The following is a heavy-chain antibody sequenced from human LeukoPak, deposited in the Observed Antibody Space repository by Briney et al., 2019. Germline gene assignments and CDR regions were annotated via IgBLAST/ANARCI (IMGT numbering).Heavy chain of an antibody. V-gene: IGHV3-23*01. CDR3: AKGGPFYSSSGNDAFDI. D-gene: IGHD6-6*01. Sequence: PGGSLRLSCAASGFTFSSYAMSWVRQAPGKGLEWVSTISGSGGSTNYADSVKGRFTMSRDNSKNTLYLQVNSLRAEDTAVYYCAKGGPFYSSSGNDAFDIWGQGTMVTVSS. CDR2: ISGSGGST. J-gene: IGHJ3*02. CDR1: GFTFSSYA.